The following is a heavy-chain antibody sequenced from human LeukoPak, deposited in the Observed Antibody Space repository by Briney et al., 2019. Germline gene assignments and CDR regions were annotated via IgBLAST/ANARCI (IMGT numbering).Heavy chain of an antibody. J-gene: IGHJ4*02. CDR3: ARDAGSSRHN. V-gene: IGHV1-46*01. CDR1: GYTFSLYY. D-gene: IGHD6-13*01. CDR2: INPGDGST. Sequence: VASVKVSCKASGYTFSLYYLHWVRQAPGQGPEWMGMINPGDGSTTYRQKFQGRVTMTRDTSTSTVYMELSGLRFEDTAVYYCARDAGSSRHNWGQGTLVTVSS.